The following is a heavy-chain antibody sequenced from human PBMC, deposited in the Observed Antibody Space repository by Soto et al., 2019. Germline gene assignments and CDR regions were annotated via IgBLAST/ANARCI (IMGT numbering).Heavy chain of an antibody. V-gene: IGHV3-23*01. CDR2: IIGIGDKA. D-gene: IGHD4-17*01. CDR3: SKDYDYGDSLPFDY. CDR1: GFSFRDYG. Sequence: EVQLLEAGGGLVQPGGSLRLSCAASGFSFRDYGMSWVRQAPGKGLEWLSAIIGIGDKAYYADSVRGRFTISRDNSKNTRYLQLNDLGAEDTAIYYCSKDYDYGDSLPFDYWGQGTLVTVSS. J-gene: IGHJ4*02.